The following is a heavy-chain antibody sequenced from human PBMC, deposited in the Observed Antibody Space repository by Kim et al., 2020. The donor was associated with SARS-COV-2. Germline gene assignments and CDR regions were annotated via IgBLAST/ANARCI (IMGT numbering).Heavy chain of an antibody. CDR3: ARHKPQPGGFDY. Sequence: YYNPSLKSRVTISVDTSKNQFSLKLSSVTAADTAVYYCARHKPQPGGFDYWGQGTLVTVSS. V-gene: IGHV4-39*01. D-gene: IGHD2-2*01. J-gene: IGHJ4*02.